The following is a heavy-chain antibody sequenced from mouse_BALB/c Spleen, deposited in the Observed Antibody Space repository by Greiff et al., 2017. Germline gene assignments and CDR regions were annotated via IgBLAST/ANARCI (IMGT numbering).Heavy chain of an antibody. CDR1: GFTFSSFG. CDR2: ISSGSSTI. D-gene: IGHD3-3*01. Sequence: DVKLVESGGGLVQPGGSRKLSCAASGFTFSSFGMHWVRQAPEKGLEWVAYISSGSSTIYYADTVKGRFTISRDNPKNTLFLQMTSLRSEDTAMYYCARLGVYWGQGTTLTVSS. V-gene: IGHV5-17*02. CDR3: ARLGVY. J-gene: IGHJ2*01.